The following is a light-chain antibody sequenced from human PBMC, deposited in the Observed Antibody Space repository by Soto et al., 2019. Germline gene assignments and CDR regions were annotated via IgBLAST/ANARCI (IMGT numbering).Light chain of an antibody. V-gene: IGLV2-14*01. CDR3: SSYSISTAYL. Sequence: QSALTKHASVSVSPGQSITISCTGTSSDVGGYDYVSWYQLHPGKAPKLMVFEVSNRPSGVSYRFSGSKSGNTASLTISGLQAEDEADYFCSSYSISTAYLFGTGTKVTVL. CDR1: SSDVGGYDY. CDR2: EVS. J-gene: IGLJ1*01.